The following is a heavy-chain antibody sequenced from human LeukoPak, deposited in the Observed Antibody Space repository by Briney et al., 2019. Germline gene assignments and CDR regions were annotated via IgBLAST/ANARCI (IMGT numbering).Heavy chain of an antibody. Sequence: SETLSLTCAVYGGSFSGYYGSWIRQPPGKGLEWIGEINHSGSTNYNPSLKSRVTISVDTSKNQFSLKLSSVTAADTAVYYCASNPYSGYDYSWGYWGQGTLVTVSS. CDR3: ASNPYSGYDYSWGY. J-gene: IGHJ4*02. V-gene: IGHV4-34*01. CDR1: GGSFSGYY. D-gene: IGHD5-12*01. CDR2: INHSGST.